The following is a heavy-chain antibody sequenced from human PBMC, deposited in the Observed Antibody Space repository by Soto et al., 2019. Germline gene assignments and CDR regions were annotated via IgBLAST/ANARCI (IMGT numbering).Heavy chain of an antibody. V-gene: IGHV3-33*01. J-gene: IGHJ4*02. CDR2: IWYDGSNK. CDR3: ARERLCGYYGFDY. D-gene: IGHD3-3*01. CDR1: GFTFSSYG. Sequence: QVQLVESGGGVVQPGRSLRLSCAASGFTFSSYGMHWVRQAPGKGLEWVAVIWYDGSNKYYADSVKGRFTISRDNSKNTLYLQMNSLRAEDTAVYYCARERLCGYYGFDYWGQGTLVTVSS.